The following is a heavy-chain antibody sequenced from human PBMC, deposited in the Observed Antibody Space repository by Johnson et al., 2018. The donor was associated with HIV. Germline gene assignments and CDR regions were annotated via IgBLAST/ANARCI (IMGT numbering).Heavy chain of an antibody. CDR3: AKGGVGRDGNRDAFDI. Sequence: VQLVESGGGLVQPGRSLRLSCAASGFTFDDYAMHWVRQAPGKGLEWVSGISWNSGTIGYAESVKGRFTISRDNPKNTLYLQMNSLRREDTAVYYCAKGGVGRDGNRDAFDIWGQGTMVTVSS. CDR2: ISWNSGTI. V-gene: IGHV3-9*01. J-gene: IGHJ3*02. D-gene: IGHD5-24*01. CDR1: GFTFDDYA.